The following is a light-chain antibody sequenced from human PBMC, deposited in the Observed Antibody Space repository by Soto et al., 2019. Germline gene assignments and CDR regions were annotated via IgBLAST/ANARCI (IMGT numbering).Light chain of an antibody. V-gene: IGLV6-57*04. CDR3: QSYDSDFVV. CDR1: SGSIANNY. J-gene: IGLJ2*01. Sequence: NFMLTQPHSVSESPGKTLSISCTRSSGSIANNYVQWYQQRPGSAPTTVIYENNQRLSGVPDRFSGSTDGSSNSASLTLSGLQTEDEADYYCQSYDSDFVVFCGGPKLTVL. CDR2: ENN.